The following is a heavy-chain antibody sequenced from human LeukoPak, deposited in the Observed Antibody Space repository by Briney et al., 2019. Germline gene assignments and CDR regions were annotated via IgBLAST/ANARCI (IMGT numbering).Heavy chain of an antibody. CDR1: GFTFSSYE. CDR2: ISSSGSTI. V-gene: IGHV3-48*03. Sequence: GGSLRLSCAASGFTFSSYEMNWVRQAPGKGLEWVSYISSSGSTIYYADSVKGRFTISRDNAKNTLYLQMNSLRAEDTAVYYCAKGREPSSPFDIWGQGTMVTVSS. CDR3: AKGREPSSPFDI. J-gene: IGHJ3*02.